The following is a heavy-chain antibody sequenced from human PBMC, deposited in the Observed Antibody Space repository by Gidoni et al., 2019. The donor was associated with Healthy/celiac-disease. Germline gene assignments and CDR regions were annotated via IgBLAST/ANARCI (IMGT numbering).Heavy chain of an antibody. CDR2: IGTAGDT. J-gene: IGHJ4*02. D-gene: IGHD7-27*01. V-gene: IGHV3-13*01. CDR1: GFTFSSYD. CDR3: ARGSLTGETGPD. Sequence: EVQLVESGGGLVQPGGSLRLSCAASGFTFSSYDMHWVRQATGKGLEWVSAIGTAGDTYYPGSVKGRFTISRENAKNSLYLQMNSLRAGDTAVYYCARGSLTGETGPDWGQGTLVIVSS.